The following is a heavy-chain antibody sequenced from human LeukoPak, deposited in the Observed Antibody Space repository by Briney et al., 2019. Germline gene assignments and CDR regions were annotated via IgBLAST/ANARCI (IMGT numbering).Heavy chain of an antibody. D-gene: IGHD3-22*01. V-gene: IGHV3-30*02. CDR1: GFTFSSYG. J-gene: IGHJ4*02. CDR3: ARGRSGGSYYYDSSGYYGGAPFDY. Sequence: PGGSLRLSCAASGFTFSSYGIHWVRQAPGKGLEWVAFIRYDGSNKYYADSVKGRFTISRDNSKNTLYLQMNSLRAEDTAVYYCARGRSGGSYYYDSSGYYGGAPFDYWGQGTLVTVSS. CDR2: IRYDGSNK.